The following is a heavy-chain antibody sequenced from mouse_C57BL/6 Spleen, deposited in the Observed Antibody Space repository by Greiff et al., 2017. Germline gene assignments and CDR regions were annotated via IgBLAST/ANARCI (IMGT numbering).Heavy chain of an antibody. J-gene: IGHJ2*01. CDR1: GFSLTSYA. CDR3: ARRGDYYGSSYFEY. D-gene: IGHD1-1*01. CDR2: IWTGGGT. Sequence: QVQLKESGPGLVAPSQSLSITCTVSGFSLTSYAISWVRQPPGKGLEWLGVIWTGGGTNYNSALKSRLSISKDNSKSQVFLKRNSLQTEDTARYFCARRGDYYGSSYFEYWGEGATLTVSS. V-gene: IGHV2-9-1*01.